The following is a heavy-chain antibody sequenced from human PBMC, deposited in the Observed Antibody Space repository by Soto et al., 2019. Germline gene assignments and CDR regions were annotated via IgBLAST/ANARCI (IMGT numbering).Heavy chain of an antibody. CDR2: VSGSGGST. Sequence: GGSLRLSCAASGFTFNTYAMSWVRQAPGKGLEWVSAVSGSGGSTYYADSVKGRFTISRDNSENTLSLQMNSLRAEDTAVYYCAKPVPLAPGAPGAFDIWGQGTMVTVSS. V-gene: IGHV3-23*01. CDR3: AKPVPLAPGAPGAFDI. J-gene: IGHJ3*02. CDR1: GFTFNTYA. D-gene: IGHD2-2*01.